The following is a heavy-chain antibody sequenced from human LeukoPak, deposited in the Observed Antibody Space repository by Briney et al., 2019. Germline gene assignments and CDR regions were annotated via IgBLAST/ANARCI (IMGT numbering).Heavy chain of an antibody. V-gene: IGHV4-59*01. CDR2: IYYRGST. CDR3: ARGGDYGDLRYFDY. D-gene: IGHD4-17*01. J-gene: IGHJ4*02. CDR1: GGSINNYY. Sequence: EPSGTLSLTCTVSGGSINNYYWSWIRQPPGKGLEWIGYIYYRGSTNYNPSLKSRVTFSVDTSKNQFSLKLNSVTAADTAVYYCARGGDYGDLRYFDYWGQGTLVTVSS.